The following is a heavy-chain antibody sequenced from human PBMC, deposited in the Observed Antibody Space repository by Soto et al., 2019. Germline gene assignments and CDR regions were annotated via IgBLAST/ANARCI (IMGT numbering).Heavy chain of an antibody. Sequence: ASVKVSCKASGYTFTSYDINWVRQATGQGLEWMGWMNPNSGNTGYAQKFQGRVTMTRNTSISTAYMELSSLRSEDTAVYYCGRVWLVNGLDAFDIWGQGTMVTISS. J-gene: IGHJ3*02. CDR3: GRVWLVNGLDAFDI. CDR2: MNPNSGNT. D-gene: IGHD6-19*01. V-gene: IGHV1-8*01. CDR1: GYTFTSYD.